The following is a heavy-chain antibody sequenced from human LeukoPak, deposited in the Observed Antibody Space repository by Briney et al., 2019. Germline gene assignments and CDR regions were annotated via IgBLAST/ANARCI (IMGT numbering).Heavy chain of an antibody. CDR1: GYTFSSYW. CDR3: ARDWSGWYFDY. V-gene: IGHV3-7*01. Sequence: GGSLRLSCAASGYTFSSYWMSRVRQAPGKGLEWVANIKQDGSEKYYVDSVKGRFTISRDNAKNSLYLQMNSLRAEDTAVYYCARDWSGWYFDYWGQGTLVTVSS. CDR2: IKQDGSEK. D-gene: IGHD3-3*01. J-gene: IGHJ4*02.